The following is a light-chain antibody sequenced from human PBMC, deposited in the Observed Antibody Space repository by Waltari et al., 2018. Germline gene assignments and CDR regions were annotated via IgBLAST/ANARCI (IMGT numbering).Light chain of an antibody. Sequence: SSSLTPAPAVSVAFVPPFMLPFPGALLRLYSSLLSPQKPGQAPVLVIYGKNNRPSGIPDRFSGSSSGNTASLTITGAQAEDEADYYCNARDSSGNNWVFGGGTKLTVL. CDR2: GKN. V-gene: IGLV3-19*01. CDR1: LLRLYS. CDR3: NARDSSGNNWV. J-gene: IGLJ3*02.